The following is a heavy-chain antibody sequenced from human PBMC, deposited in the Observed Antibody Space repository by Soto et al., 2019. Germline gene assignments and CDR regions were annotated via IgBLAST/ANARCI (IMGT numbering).Heavy chain of an antibody. Sequence: QVQLVQSGAEVKKPGASVKVSCKASGYTFTSYGISWVRQAPGQGLEWMGWISAYNGNTNYAQKLQGRVTMTTDTSTSTAYMEPRSLRADDTAVYDCARDGGYNWNYFHPGSWFDPWGQGTLGTVSS. V-gene: IGHV1-18*04. CDR1: GYTFTSYG. D-gene: IGHD1-7*01. CDR3: ARDGGYNWNYFHPGSWFDP. J-gene: IGHJ5*02. CDR2: ISAYNGNT.